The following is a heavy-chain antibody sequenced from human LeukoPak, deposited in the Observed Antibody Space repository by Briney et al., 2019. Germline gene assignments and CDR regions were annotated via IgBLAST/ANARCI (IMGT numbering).Heavy chain of an antibody. CDR3: ARDRPYYYDSSGYYYYYYGMDV. V-gene: IGHV4-59*01. Sequence: SETLSLTCTVSGGSISSYYWSWIRQPPGKGLEWIGYIYHSGSTNYNPSLKSRVTISVDTSKNQFSLKLSSVTAADTAVYYCARDRPYYYDSSGYYYYYYGMDVWGQGTTVTVSS. CDR2: IYHSGST. CDR1: GGSISSYY. J-gene: IGHJ6*02. D-gene: IGHD3-22*01.